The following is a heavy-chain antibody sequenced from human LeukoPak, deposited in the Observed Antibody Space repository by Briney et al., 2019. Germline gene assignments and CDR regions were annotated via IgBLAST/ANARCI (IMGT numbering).Heavy chain of an antibody. CDR1: GFTFSSYA. Sequence: GGSLRLSCAASGFTFSSYAMNWVRQAPGKGLEWVSGVSRRGGDTYYADSVKGRFTISRDNSKNTLYLQMKSLRAEDTAVYYCARDGRYSNSWPEYWGQGTLVTVSS. CDR2: VSRRGGDT. V-gene: IGHV3-23*01. CDR3: ARDGRYSNSWPEY. D-gene: IGHD6-13*01. J-gene: IGHJ4*02.